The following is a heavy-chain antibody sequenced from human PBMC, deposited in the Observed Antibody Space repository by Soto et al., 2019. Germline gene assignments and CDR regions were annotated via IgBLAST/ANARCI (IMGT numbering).Heavy chain of an antibody. CDR1: GFTFSSYA. D-gene: IGHD1-26*01. Sequence: PGGSLRLSCAASGFTFSSYAMSWVRQAPGKGLEWVSAISGSGGSTYYADSVKGRFTISRDNSKNTLYLQMNSLRAEDTAVYYCAKVRGIVGATKTYFDYWGQGTLVTVSS. CDR3: AKVRGIVGATKTYFDY. J-gene: IGHJ4*02. V-gene: IGHV3-23*01. CDR2: ISGSGGST.